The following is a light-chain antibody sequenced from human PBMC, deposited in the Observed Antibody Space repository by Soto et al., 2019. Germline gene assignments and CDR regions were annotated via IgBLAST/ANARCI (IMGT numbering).Light chain of an antibody. CDR2: GAS. Sequence: EIAMTQSPVTLSVSPGERATLSCRASQSVNSNLAWYQQKPGQAPRLLIYGASTRATGIPARFSGSGSGTEFTVTISSLQSEDFAVYYCQQYNNWPLTFGEGTKVEIK. J-gene: IGKJ4*01. V-gene: IGKV3-15*01. CDR3: QQYNNWPLT. CDR1: QSVNSN.